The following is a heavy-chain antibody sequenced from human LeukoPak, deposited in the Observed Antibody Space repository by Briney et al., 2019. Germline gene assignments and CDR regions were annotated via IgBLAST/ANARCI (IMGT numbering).Heavy chain of an antibody. Sequence: SGTLSLTCAVSDDSISSSNWWSWVRLPPGKGLEWIGEIYHCGSTNHNPSLKSQLTISVDTSKNQFSLKLSSVTAAETAVYYCAREGRYRYGYNEYHLYMDIWGKGTTVTVSS. CDR2: IYHCGST. CDR3: AREGRYRYGYNEYHLYMDI. V-gene: IGHV4-4*02. D-gene: IGHD5-18*01. J-gene: IGHJ6*03. CDR1: DDSISSSNW.